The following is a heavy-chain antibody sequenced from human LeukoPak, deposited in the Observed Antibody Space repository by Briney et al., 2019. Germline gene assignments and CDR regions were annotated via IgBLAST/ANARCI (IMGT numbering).Heavy chain of an antibody. CDR2: ISGSGDNT. D-gene: IGHD3-10*01. CDR1: GFTFSSYA. V-gene: IGHV3-23*01. J-gene: IGHJ4*02. Sequence: GGSLRLSCAASGFTFSSYAMSWVRQAPGKGLQWVSGISGSGDNTYYADSVKGRFTISRDNSKNTLYLQMNSLRAEDTAVYYCAKDWKGVRPYDNWGQGILVTVSS. CDR3: AKDWKGVRPYDN.